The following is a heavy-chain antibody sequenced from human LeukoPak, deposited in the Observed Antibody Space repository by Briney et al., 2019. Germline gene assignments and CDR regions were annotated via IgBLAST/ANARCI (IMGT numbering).Heavy chain of an antibody. Sequence: HPGGSLRLSCAASGFTFDDYGMSWVRQAPGKGLEWVSGINWNGGSTGYADSVKGRFTIARDNAKNSLYLQMNSLRAEDTALYYCAREKPFYDSSGYYYPIAFDYWGQGTRVTVSS. CDR3: AREKPFYDSSGYYYPIAFDY. CDR1: GFTFDDYG. V-gene: IGHV3-20*04. J-gene: IGHJ4*02. D-gene: IGHD3-22*01. CDR2: INWNGGST.